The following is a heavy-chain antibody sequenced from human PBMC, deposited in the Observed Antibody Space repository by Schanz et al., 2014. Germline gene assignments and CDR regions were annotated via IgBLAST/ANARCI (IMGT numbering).Heavy chain of an antibody. Sequence: QVQLVQSGAEVQKPGASVMLSCKTSGYSFNLFGVSWVRQAPGQGLEWMGWISAYNGNMNYAPKFQGRVTMTTDTSTSPAYMELRNLRSADTAVYYCVRDGDERLVVIFDQWGQGTLVTVSS. J-gene: IGHJ4*02. CDR1: GYSFNLFG. V-gene: IGHV1-18*04. CDR2: ISAYNGNM. D-gene: IGHD3-22*01. CDR3: VRDGDERLVVIFDQ.